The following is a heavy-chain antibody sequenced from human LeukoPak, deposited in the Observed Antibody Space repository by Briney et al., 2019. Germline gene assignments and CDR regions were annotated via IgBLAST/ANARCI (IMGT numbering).Heavy chain of an antibody. V-gene: IGHV4-34*01. J-gene: IGHJ5*02. Sequence: SETLSLTCAVYGGSFSGYYWSWIRQPPGKGLEWIGEINHSGSTNYNPSLKSRVTISVDTSKNQFSLKLSSVTAADTAVYYCARVPTYYDYVWGRWGFDPWGQGTLVTVSS. D-gene: IGHD3-16*01. CDR3: ARVPTYYDYVWGRWGFDP. CDR1: GGSFSGYY. CDR2: INHSGST.